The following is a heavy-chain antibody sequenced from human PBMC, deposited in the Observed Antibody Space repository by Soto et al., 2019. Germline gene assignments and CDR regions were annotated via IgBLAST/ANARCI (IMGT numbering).Heavy chain of an antibody. D-gene: IGHD3-10*01. V-gene: IGHV4-30-4*01. J-gene: IGHJ6*02. Sequence: PGKGLKWIGYIYYSGSTHYNPSLKSRATISVDTSKNQFSLALSSVTAADTAVYYCATLKRGDYYYGVDVWGQRTTVTVSS. CDR2: IYYSGST. CDR3: ATLKRGDYYYGVDV.